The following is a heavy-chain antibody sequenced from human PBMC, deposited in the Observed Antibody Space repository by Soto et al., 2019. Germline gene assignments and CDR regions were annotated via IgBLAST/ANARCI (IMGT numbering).Heavy chain of an antibody. CDR1: GGTFSSYA. Sequence: SVKVSCKASGGTFSSYAISWVRQAPGQGLEWMGGIIPIFGTANYAQKFQGRVTITADESTSTAYMELSSLRSEDTAVYYCAADPLYCSSISCYQLNRYYYYGMDVWGQGTXVTVSS. CDR2: IIPIFGTA. V-gene: IGHV1-69*13. CDR3: AADPLYCSSISCYQLNRYYYYGMDV. J-gene: IGHJ6*02. D-gene: IGHD2-2*01.